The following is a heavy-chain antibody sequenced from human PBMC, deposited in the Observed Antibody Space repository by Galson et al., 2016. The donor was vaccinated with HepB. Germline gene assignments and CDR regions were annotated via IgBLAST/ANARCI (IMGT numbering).Heavy chain of an antibody. Sequence: CAISGDSVSSNSATWNWIRQSPSRGLEWLGRTYYRSKWYNDYAVSVKSRVTINPDTSKNQFSLHLSSVTLEDTAVYYCARGTSAWSKWGQGTLVTVSS. J-gene: IGHJ4*02. CDR1: GDSVSSNSAT. CDR2: TYYRSKWYN. D-gene: IGHD1-26*01. CDR3: ARGTSAWSK. V-gene: IGHV6-1*01.